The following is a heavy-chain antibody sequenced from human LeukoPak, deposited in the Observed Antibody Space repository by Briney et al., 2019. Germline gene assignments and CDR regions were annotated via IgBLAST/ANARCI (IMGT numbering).Heavy chain of an antibody. CDR3: ARGGIPDY. Sequence: PSETLSLTCTVSGGSISSYYWSWIRQPPGKGLEWIGYIYYSGSTNYNPSLKSRVTISVDTSKNQFSLKLSSVTAADTAVYYCARGGIPDYWGQGILVTVSS. D-gene: IGHD2-21*01. CDR2: IYYSGST. V-gene: IGHV4-59*08. CDR1: GGSISSYY. J-gene: IGHJ4*02.